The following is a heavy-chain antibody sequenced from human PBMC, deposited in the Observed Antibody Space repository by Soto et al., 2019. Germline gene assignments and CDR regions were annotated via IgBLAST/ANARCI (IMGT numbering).Heavy chain of an antibody. Sequence: SETLSLTCSVSGGSISSGDYYWRWIRQPPGKGLEWIGYIYYSGSTYYNPSLKSRVTISVDTSKNQFSLKLSSVTAADTAVYYCARVSGFWSGYYTGPRHWYFDLWGRGTLVPVSS. D-gene: IGHD3-3*01. V-gene: IGHV4-30-4*01. CDR1: GGSISSGDYY. J-gene: IGHJ2*01. CDR2: IYYSGST. CDR3: ARVSGFWSGYYTGPRHWYFDL.